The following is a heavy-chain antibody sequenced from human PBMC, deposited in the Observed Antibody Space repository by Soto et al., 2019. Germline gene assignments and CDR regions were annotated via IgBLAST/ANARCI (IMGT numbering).Heavy chain of an antibody. CDR2: IYFTGST. CDR1: GGSISSYY. V-gene: IGHV4-59*01. J-gene: IGHJ4*02. Sequence: TLSLTCTVSGGSISSYYWSWIRQSPGKGLEWIGYIYFTGSTYYNPSLKSRVTMSVDTSKNQFSLKLSSVAAADTAVYYCARGGGVRNQGLVQDLASWGQGTLVTVSS. D-gene: IGHD6-19*01. CDR3: ARGGGVRNQGLVQDLAS.